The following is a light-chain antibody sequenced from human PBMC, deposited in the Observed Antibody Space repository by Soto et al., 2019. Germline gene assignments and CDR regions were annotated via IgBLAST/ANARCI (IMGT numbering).Light chain of an antibody. CDR1: QSVSSY. J-gene: IGKJ1*01. Sequence: EIVLTQSPATLSLSPGERAILSCRASQSVSSYLAWYQQKPGQVPRLLIYDASSRATDIPARFSGSGSGTDFTLTISSLEPEDFAVYYCQQRSSWTFGQGTKVDIK. CDR2: DAS. CDR3: QQRSSWT. V-gene: IGKV3-11*01.